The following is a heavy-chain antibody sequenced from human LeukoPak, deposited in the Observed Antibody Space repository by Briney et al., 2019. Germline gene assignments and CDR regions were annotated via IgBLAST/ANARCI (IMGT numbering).Heavy chain of an antibody. CDR1: GFTFSSYA. Sequence: GGSLRLSCAASGFTFSSYAMSWVRQAPGKGLEWVSAISGSGGSTYYADSVKGRFTISRDNSKNTLYLQMNSLRAEDTAVYYCAKSAWKQQLVPHWFDPWGQGTLVTVSS. CDR3: AKSAWKQQLVPHWFDP. D-gene: IGHD6-13*01. CDR2: ISGSGGST. J-gene: IGHJ5*02. V-gene: IGHV3-23*01.